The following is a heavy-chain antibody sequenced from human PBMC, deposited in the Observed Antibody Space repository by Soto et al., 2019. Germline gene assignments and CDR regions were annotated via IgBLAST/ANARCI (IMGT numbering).Heavy chain of an antibody. CDR3: ARHRLGYCSGGSCYPNWFDP. V-gene: IGHV4-61*08. CDR2: MSYSGTT. J-gene: IGHJ5*02. Sequence: SETLSLTCSVSGGSVSSGGYYWSWIRQPPGKRLEWIGSMSYSGTTYSNPSLKNRLTISVDTSKNQFSLKLSSVTAADTAVYYCARHRLGYCSGGSCYPNWFDPWGQGTLVTVSS. CDR1: GGSVSSGGYY. D-gene: IGHD2-15*01.